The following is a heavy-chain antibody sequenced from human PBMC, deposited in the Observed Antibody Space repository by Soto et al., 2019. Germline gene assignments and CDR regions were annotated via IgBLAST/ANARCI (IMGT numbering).Heavy chain of an antibody. J-gene: IGHJ3*02. CDR2: INPNSGGT. CDR3: ARVSSSWGPLTDDAFDI. D-gene: IGHD6-13*01. V-gene: IGHV1-2*04. Sequence: GASVKVSCKASGYTFTGYYMHWVRQAPGQGLEWMGWINPNSGGTNYAQKFQGWVTMTRDTSISTAYMELSRLRSDDTAVYYCARVSSSWGPLTDDAFDIWGQGTMVTLSS. CDR1: GYTFTGYY.